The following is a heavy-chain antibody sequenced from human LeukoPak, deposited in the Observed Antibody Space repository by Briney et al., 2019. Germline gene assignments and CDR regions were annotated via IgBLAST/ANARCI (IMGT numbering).Heavy chain of an antibody. D-gene: IGHD2-2*01. CDR1: GYTFTGYY. Sequence: ASVKVSCKASGYTFTGYYMHWVRQAPGQGLEWMGWINPNSGGTNYAQKFQGRVIMTRDTSISTAYMELSSLRSDDTAVYYCATSRGYCSSPSCRDDYYFDYWGQGTLVTVSS. V-gene: IGHV1-2*02. J-gene: IGHJ4*02. CDR2: INPNSGGT. CDR3: ATSRGYCSSPSCRDDYYFDY.